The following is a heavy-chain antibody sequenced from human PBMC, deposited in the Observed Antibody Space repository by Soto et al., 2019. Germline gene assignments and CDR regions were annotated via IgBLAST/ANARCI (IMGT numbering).Heavy chain of an antibody. CDR1: GFTFSTNA. D-gene: IGHD6-19*01. V-gene: IGHV3-30-3*02. Sequence: QVQLVESGGGVVQPGRSLRLSCAASGFTFSTNAMHWVRQAPGKGLEWVAVISYDGGTKYYADSVKGRFTISRDNAKNTLYLQMDSLRAEDTSVYYCEKQVSGWSYYFESWGQGTLVTVSS. CDR3: EKQVSGWSYYFES. J-gene: IGHJ4*01. CDR2: ISYDGGTK.